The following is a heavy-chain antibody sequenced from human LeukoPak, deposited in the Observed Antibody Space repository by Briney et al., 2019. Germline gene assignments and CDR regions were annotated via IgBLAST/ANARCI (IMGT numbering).Heavy chain of an antibody. Sequence: GGSLRLSCAASGFTFTNYAMNWVRQAPGKGLEWVSTLSPSGADTYYADSVKGRFTISRDNAKNSLYLQMNSLRAEDTAVYYCARTNFDYWGQGTLVTVSS. CDR1: GFTFTNYA. CDR2: LSPSGADT. D-gene: IGHD1-14*01. V-gene: IGHV3-23*01. CDR3: ARTNFDY. J-gene: IGHJ4*02.